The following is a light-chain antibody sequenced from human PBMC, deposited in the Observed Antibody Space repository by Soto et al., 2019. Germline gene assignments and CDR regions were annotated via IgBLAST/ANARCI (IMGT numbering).Light chain of an antibody. Sequence: IQMTQSPSSLSASVGDRVTITCRASQGIRNDLDWFQQKPGKAPKLLIYAASTLQSGVPSRFSGSESGTDFTLTISSLQPEDFATYYCQQVNSYPLTFGGGTKVDIK. J-gene: IGKJ4*01. CDR1: QGIRND. CDR2: AAS. V-gene: IGKV1-17*01. CDR3: QQVNSYPLT.